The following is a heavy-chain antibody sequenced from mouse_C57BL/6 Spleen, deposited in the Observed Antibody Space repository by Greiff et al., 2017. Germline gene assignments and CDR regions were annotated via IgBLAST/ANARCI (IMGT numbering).Heavy chain of an antibody. J-gene: IGHJ3*01. Sequence: QVQLQQSGAELVRPGASVTLSCKASGYTFTDYEMHWVKQTPVHGLEWIGAIDPETGGTAYNQTFTGKAILTADKSSSTAYMELRSLTSEDSAVYYCTKNYGSSSWFAYWGQGTLVTVSA. CDR2: IDPETGGT. D-gene: IGHD1-1*01. V-gene: IGHV1-15*01. CDR1: GYTFTDYE. CDR3: TKNYGSSSWFAY.